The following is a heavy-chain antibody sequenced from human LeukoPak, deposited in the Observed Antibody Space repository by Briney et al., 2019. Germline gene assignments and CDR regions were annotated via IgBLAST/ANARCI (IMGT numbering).Heavy chain of an antibody. J-gene: IGHJ5*02. CDR3: ARGADWRSYAPVDP. CDR1: GYTFSGYY. Sequence: ASVKVSCKASGYTFSGYYMHWVRQAPGQGFEWMGWINPNSGGTNYAQKFQGRVTMTRDTSISTAYMELSRLRSDDTAVYYCARGADWRSYAPVDPWGQGTLVTVSS. D-gene: IGHD3-16*01. CDR2: INPNSGGT. V-gene: IGHV1-2*02.